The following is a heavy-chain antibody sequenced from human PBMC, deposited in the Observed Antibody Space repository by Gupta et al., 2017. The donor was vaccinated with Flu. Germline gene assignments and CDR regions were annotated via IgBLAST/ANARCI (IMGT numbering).Heavy chain of an antibody. CDR3: ARGRGYCSSTSCRSPGY. V-gene: IGHV4-34*01. J-gene: IGHJ4*02. CDR2: INHSGST. Sequence: PGKGLEWIGEINHSGSTNYNPSLKSRVTISVDTSKNQFSLKLSSVTAADTAVYYCARGRGYCSSTSCRSPGYWGQGTLVTVSS. D-gene: IGHD2-2*01.